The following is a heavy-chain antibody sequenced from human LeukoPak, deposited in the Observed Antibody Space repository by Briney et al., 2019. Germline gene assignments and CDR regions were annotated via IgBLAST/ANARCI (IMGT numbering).Heavy chain of an antibody. J-gene: IGHJ4*02. CDR1: GYTFTGYY. CDR2: INPNSGGT. CDR3: ATPLRAYNWNFFDY. Sequence: ASVKVSCKASGYTFTGYYMHWVRQAPGQGLEWMGWINPNSGGTNYAQKFQGRVTMTRDTSISTAYMELSRLRSDDTAVYYCATPLRAYNWNFFDYWGQGTLVTVSS. V-gene: IGHV1-2*02. D-gene: IGHD1-20*01.